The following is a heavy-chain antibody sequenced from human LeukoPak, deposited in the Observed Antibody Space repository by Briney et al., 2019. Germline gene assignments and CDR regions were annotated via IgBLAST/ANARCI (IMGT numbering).Heavy chain of an antibody. CDR1: GYTFTGRY. V-gene: IGHV1-2*02. CDR2: INPNTGGT. Sequence: ASVKVSCKASGYTFTGRYIHWVRQARGQGFEWRGWINPNTGGTDYAQKFQDSIAISTYTSISTAYIALSRLRSHDTALYYCARDLATIDGIAWYYFENWGQGTLVTVS. D-gene: IGHD5-12*01. J-gene: IGHJ4*02. CDR3: ARDLATIDGIAWYYFEN.